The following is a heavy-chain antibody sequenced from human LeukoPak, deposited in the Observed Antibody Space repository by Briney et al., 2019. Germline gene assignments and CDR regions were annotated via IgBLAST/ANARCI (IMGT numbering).Heavy chain of an antibody. D-gene: IGHD4-23*01. CDR1: GGSISSYY. J-gene: IGHJ4*02. Sequence: PSETLSLTCTVSGGSISSYYWGWIRQPPGKGLEWIGYIYYSGSTNYNPSLKSRVTISVDTSKNQFSLKLSSVTAADTAVYYCARDDYGGRGEFDYWGQGTLVTVSS. CDR3: ARDDYGGRGEFDY. CDR2: IYYSGST. V-gene: IGHV4-59*01.